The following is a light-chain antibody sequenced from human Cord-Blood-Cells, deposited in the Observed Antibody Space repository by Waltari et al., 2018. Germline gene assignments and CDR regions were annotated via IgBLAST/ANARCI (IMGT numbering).Light chain of an antibody. CDR3: QQSYRTLT. CDR2: AAS. V-gene: IGKV1-39*01. CDR1: QSISSY. J-gene: IGKJ4*01. Sequence: DIQMTQSPSSLSASVGDRVTITCRASQSISSYLNWYQQKPGKAPKFLIYAASSLQSGVPSRFSGSGSGTDFTLTISSLQPEDFATYYCQQSYRTLTFGGGTKVEIK.